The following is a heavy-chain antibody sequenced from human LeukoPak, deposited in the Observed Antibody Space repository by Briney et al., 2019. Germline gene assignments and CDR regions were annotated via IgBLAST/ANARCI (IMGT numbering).Heavy chain of an antibody. CDR1: GFTFDDYA. Sequence: PGGSLRLSCAASGFTFDDYAMHWVRQAPGKGLEWVSGISWNSGSIGYADSVKGRFTISRDNAKNTLYLQMNSLRAEDTAVYYCARGVWFGALGGYYYYMDVWGKGTTVTVSS. D-gene: IGHD3-10*01. CDR3: ARGVWFGALGGYYYYMDV. CDR2: ISWNSGSI. V-gene: IGHV3-9*01. J-gene: IGHJ6*03.